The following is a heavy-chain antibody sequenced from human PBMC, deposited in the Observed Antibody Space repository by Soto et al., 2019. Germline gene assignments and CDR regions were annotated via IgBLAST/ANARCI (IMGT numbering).Heavy chain of an antibody. V-gene: IGHV1-69*01. Sequence: QVQLVQSGAEVKKPGSSVKVSCKASGGTFSSYAISWVRQAPGQGLEWLGGIIPIFGTANYAQKFQGRVTITTDASTSTVYMELSSLRSQDTAVYYCARDFNGYCSGGSCYRTRSLDYWGQGTLVTVSS. D-gene: IGHD2-15*01. J-gene: IGHJ4*02. CDR1: GGTFSSYA. CDR2: IIPIFGTA. CDR3: ARDFNGYCSGGSCYRTRSLDY.